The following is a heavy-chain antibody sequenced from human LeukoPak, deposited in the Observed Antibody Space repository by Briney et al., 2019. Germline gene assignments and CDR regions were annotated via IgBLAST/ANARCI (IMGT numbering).Heavy chain of an antibody. CDR3: ARDGAAAGTDY. J-gene: IGHJ4*02. D-gene: IGHD6-13*01. CDR2: ISSSGSTI. CDR1: GFTFSSYE. Sequence: PGGSLRPSCAASGFTFSSYEMNWVRQAPGKGLEWVSYISSSGSTIYYADSVKGRFTISRDNAKNSLYLQMNSLRAEDTAVYYCARDGAAAGTDYWGQGTLVTVSS. V-gene: IGHV3-48*03.